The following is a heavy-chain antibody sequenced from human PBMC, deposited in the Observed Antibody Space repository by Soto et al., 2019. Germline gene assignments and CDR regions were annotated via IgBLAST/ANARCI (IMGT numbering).Heavy chain of an antibody. J-gene: IGHJ4*02. V-gene: IGHV3-74*01. D-gene: IGHD2-8*01. Sequence: PGGSLRLSCAASGFTFSSYWMHWVRQAPGKGLVWVSRINPGGTITDYADSVKGRFTISRDNAKNTVYLQVNSLRVDDTAEYFCARVPIGKYGVWNYWGQGTLVTVSS. CDR3: ARVPIGKYGVWNY. CDR1: GFTFSSYW. CDR2: INPGGTIT.